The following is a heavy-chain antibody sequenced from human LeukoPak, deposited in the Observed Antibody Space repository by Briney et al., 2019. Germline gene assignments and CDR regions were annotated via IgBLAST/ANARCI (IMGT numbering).Heavy chain of an antibody. V-gene: IGHV3-23*01. D-gene: IGHD3-9*01. Sequence: PGGSLRLSCAASGFTFSDYYMSWIRQAPGKGLEWVSAISGSGGSTYYADSVKGRFTISRDNSKNTLYLQMNSLRAEDTAVYYCVVQAGLTYYDISFDSWGQGTLVTVSS. J-gene: IGHJ5*01. CDR3: VVQAGLTYYDISFDS. CDR2: ISGSGGST. CDR1: GFTFSDYY.